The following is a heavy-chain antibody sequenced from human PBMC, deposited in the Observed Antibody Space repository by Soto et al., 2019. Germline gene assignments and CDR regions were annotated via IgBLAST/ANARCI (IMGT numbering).Heavy chain of an antibody. CDR1: GYTFTSYA. Sequence: QVQLVQSGAEVKKPGASVKVSCKASGYTFTSYAMHWVRQAPGQRLEWMGWINAGNGNTKYSQKFQGRVTMTRDTSASTAYMELSSLRSEDTAVYYCAVHYYDFWSGLSYWGQGTLVTVSS. CDR3: AVHYYDFWSGLSY. J-gene: IGHJ4*02. V-gene: IGHV1-3*01. D-gene: IGHD3-3*01. CDR2: INAGNGNT.